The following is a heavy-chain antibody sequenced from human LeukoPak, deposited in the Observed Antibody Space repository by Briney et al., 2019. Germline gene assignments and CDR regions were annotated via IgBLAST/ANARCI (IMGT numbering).Heavy chain of an antibody. D-gene: IGHD3-22*01. CDR1: GFTFDDYG. CDR3: AREGYDSSGYYFDY. CDR2: INWNGGST. Sequence: PGGSLRLSCAASGFTFDDYGMSWVRQAPGKGLEWVSGINWNGGSTGYADSVKGRFTISRDNAKNSLYLQMNSQRAEDTALYHCAREGYDSSGYYFDYWGQGTLVTVSS. J-gene: IGHJ4*02. V-gene: IGHV3-20*01.